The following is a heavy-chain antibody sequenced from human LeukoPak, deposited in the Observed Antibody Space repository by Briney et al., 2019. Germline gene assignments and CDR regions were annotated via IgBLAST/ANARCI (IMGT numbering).Heavy chain of an antibody. Sequence: GGSLRLSWAVSGFTFSSEAMGWVRQLPGGGLEWVSTISPAGGTTYYAESMKGRFTISRDNAKNSLYLQMNSLRAEDTAVYYCARDPIYYDILTGYSPYWYFDLWGRGTLVTVSS. D-gene: IGHD3-9*01. CDR3: ARDPIYYDILTGYSPYWYFDL. CDR1: GFTFSSEA. J-gene: IGHJ2*01. CDR2: ISPAGGTT. V-gene: IGHV3-23*01.